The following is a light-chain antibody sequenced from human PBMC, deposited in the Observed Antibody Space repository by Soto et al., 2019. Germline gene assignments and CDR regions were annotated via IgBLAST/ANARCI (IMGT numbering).Light chain of an antibody. CDR1: QSVSSNY. Sequence: DIVLTQSPGTLSLSPGETATLFFSASQSVSSNYLAWYQQKPGQTPKVPIHRAATRATGIPDRISGSGSGTDFTLTISRLEAEDFAVYYCQQYGSSPLTFGGGTKVDIK. V-gene: IGKV3-20*01. CDR3: QQYGSSPLT. J-gene: IGKJ4*01. CDR2: RAA.